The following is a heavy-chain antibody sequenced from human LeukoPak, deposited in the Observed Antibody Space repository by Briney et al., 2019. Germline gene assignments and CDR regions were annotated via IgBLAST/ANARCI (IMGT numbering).Heavy chain of an antibody. CDR1: GGSISSYY. CDR3: ARDSGTTGEVKFDP. V-gene: IGHV4-4*07. J-gene: IGHJ5*02. Sequence: SETLSLTCAVYGGSISSYYWSWIRQPAGKGLEWIGRIYTSGSTDYNPSLKSRVTMSVDTSKNQFSLKLSSVTAADTAVYYCARDSGTTGEVKFDPWGQGTLVTVSS. CDR2: IYTSGST. D-gene: IGHD3-10*01.